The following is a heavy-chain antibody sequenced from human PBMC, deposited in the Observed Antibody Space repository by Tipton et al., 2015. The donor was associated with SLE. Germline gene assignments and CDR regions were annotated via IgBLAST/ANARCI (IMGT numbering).Heavy chain of an antibody. CDR2: ISRSGTTI. D-gene: IGHD1-26*01. V-gene: IGHV3-11*01. CDR1: GFTFSDYY. J-gene: IGHJ6*02. CDR3: AKDLNGGYPYYNYGMDL. Sequence: SLRLSCAASGFTFSDYYMGWIRQAPGKGLEWISYISRSGTTIYYADSMKGRFTISRDNAKNSLYLQMDSLRAEDTALYYCAKDLNGGYPYYNYGMDLWDQGTTVTVSS.